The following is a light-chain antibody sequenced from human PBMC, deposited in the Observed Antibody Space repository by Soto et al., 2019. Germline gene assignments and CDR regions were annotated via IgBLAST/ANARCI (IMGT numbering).Light chain of an antibody. V-gene: IGKV3-20*01. CDR2: GAS. CDR1: QSVSSSY. Sequence: EIVLTQSPGTLSLSPGERATLSCRTSQSVSSSYLAWYQQQPGQTPRLLTYGASSRATGIPDRFSGSGSGTDFTLTIRRLEPEDFAVYYCQQYGDSPRTFGQGTKVEIK. CDR3: QQYGDSPRT. J-gene: IGKJ1*01.